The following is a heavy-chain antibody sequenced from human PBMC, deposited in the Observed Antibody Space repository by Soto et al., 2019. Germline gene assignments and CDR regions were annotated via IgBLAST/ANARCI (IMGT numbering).Heavy chain of an antibody. D-gene: IGHD6-6*01. Sequence: SQTLSLTCAISGDSVSSNSAAWNWIRQSPSRGLEWLGRTYYRSKWYNDYAVSVKSRITINPDTSKNQFSLQLNSVTPEDTAVYYCARNQQLVSLNYYYGMDVWGQGTTVTVYS. V-gene: IGHV6-1*01. J-gene: IGHJ6*02. CDR2: TYYRSKWYN. CDR1: GDSVSSNSAA. CDR3: ARNQQLVSLNYYYGMDV.